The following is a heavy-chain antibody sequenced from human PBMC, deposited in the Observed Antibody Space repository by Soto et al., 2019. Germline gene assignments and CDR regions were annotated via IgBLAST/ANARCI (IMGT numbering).Heavy chain of an antibody. V-gene: IGHV4-59*01. Sequence: PSETLSLTCTVSGGSISSYYWSWIRQPPGKGLEWIGYIYYSGSTNYNPSLKSRVTISVDTSKNQFSLKLSSVTAADTAVYYCARRVASSGPPPLYYYYVMDVWGQGTTVIVSS. D-gene: IGHD2-15*01. CDR2: IYYSGST. CDR1: GGSISSYY. J-gene: IGHJ6*02. CDR3: ARRVASSGPPPLYYYYVMDV.